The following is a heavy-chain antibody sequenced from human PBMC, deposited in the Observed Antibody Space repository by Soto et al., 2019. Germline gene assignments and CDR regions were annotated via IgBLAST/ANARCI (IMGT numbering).Heavy chain of an antibody. CDR3: ARGPQAAAGNGAFDY. J-gene: IGHJ4*02. Sequence: GASVKVSCKASGGTFSSYAISWVRQAPGQGLEWMGGIIPIFGTANYAQKFQGRVTITADESTSTAYLELSSLRSEDTAVYYCARGPQAAAGNGAFDYWGQGTRVTVSS. CDR2: IIPIFGTA. V-gene: IGHV1-69*13. D-gene: IGHD6-13*01. CDR1: GGTFSSYA.